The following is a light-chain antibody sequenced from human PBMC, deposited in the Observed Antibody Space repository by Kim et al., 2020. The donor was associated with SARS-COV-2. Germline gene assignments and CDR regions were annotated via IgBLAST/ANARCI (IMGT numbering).Light chain of an antibody. Sequence: GDRVTITCRASQGISSHLTWYQQKPGKAPKLLIYSASTLLSEVPSRFSGSGSGTDFTLTISSLQPEDFATYYCQQLHGYPITFGQGTRL. CDR1: QGISSH. J-gene: IGKJ5*01. CDR2: SAS. CDR3: QQLHGYPIT. V-gene: IGKV1-9*01.